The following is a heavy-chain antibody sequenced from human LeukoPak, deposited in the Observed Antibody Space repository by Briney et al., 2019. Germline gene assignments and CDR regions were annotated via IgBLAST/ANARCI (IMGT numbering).Heavy chain of an antibody. J-gene: IGHJ4*02. D-gene: IGHD4-17*01. Sequence: PGGSLRLSCAASGFTFSGSAMHWVRQASGKGLEWVGRIRSKANSYATAYAASVKGRFTISRDDSKNTAYLQVNSLKTEDTAVYYCTRILVTTYWGQGTLVTVSS. CDR2: IRSKANSYAT. CDR3: TRILVTTY. CDR1: GFTFSGSA. V-gene: IGHV3-73*01.